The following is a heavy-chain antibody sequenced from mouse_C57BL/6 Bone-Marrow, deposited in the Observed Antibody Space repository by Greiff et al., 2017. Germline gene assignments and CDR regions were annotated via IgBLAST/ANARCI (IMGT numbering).Heavy chain of an antibody. CDR1: GFSLTSYG. V-gene: IGHV2-2*01. CDR2: IWGGGST. J-gene: IGHJ4*01. Sequence: VQLKESGPGLVQPSQSLSITCTVSGFSLTSYGVHWVRQSPGKGLEWLGVIWGGGSTDYNAAFISRPSISKDNSKSQVFFKMNSLQADDTAIYYCARNCLLYYYTMDYWGQGTSVTVSS. CDR3: ARNCLLYYYTMDY. D-gene: IGHD6-1*01.